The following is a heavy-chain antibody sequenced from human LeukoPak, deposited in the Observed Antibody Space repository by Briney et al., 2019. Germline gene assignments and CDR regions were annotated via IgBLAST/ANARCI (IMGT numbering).Heavy chain of an antibody. Sequence: AGGSLRLSCAASGFTFSSYSMNWVRQAPGKGLEWVSSISSSSSYIYYADSVKGRFTISRDNAKNSLYLQMNSLRAEDTAVYYCARGRRTTGPFDYWGQGTLVTVSS. CDR3: ARGRRTTGPFDY. V-gene: IGHV3-21*01. D-gene: IGHD1-1*01. CDR2: ISSSSSYI. J-gene: IGHJ4*02. CDR1: GFTFSSYS.